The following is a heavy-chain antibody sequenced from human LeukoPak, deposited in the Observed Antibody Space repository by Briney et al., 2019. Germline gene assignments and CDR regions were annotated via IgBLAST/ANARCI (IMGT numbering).Heavy chain of an antibody. J-gene: IGHJ4*02. Sequence: GGSLRLSCAASGFTFSSYAMSWVRQAPGKGLEWVSAISHDGGTPYYADSVKGRFTISRDNAKNSLYLQMNSLRAEDTAVYYCARDGYSSGWSNYFDYWGQGTLVTVSS. CDR3: ARDGYSSGWSNYFDY. CDR2: ISHDGGTP. V-gene: IGHV3-23*01. CDR1: GFTFSSYA. D-gene: IGHD6-19*01.